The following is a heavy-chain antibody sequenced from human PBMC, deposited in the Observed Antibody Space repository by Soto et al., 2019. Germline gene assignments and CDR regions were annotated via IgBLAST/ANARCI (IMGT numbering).Heavy chain of an antibody. CDR2: INHSGST. V-gene: IGHV4-34*01. CDR3: ARGPGGYCSGGSCYSIRYNWFDP. CDR1: GGSFSGYY. J-gene: IGHJ5*02. D-gene: IGHD2-15*01. Sequence: SETLSLTCAVYGGSFSGYYWSWIRQPPGKGLEWIGEINHSGSTNYNPSLKSRVTISVDTSKNQFSLKLSSVTAADTAVYYCARGPGGYCSGGSCYSIRYNWFDPWGQGTLVTVSS.